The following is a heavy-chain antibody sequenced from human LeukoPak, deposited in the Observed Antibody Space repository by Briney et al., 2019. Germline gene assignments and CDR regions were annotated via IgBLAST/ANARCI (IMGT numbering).Heavy chain of an antibody. CDR2: IWYDGSNK. V-gene: IGHV3-33*01. CDR3: AVHCSSSSCPPDY. Sequence: GGSLRLSCAASGFTFSNYGMHWVRQAPGKGLEWVAVIWYDGSNKYYADPVKGRFTISRDNSKNTLYLQMNSLRAEDTAVYYCAVHCSSSSCPPDYWGQGTLVTASS. CDR1: GFTFSNYG. D-gene: IGHD2-2*01. J-gene: IGHJ4*02.